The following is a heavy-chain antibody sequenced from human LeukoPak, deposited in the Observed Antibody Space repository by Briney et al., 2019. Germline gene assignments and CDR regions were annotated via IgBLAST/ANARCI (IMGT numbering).Heavy chain of an antibody. D-gene: IGHD3-16*02. J-gene: IGHJ4*02. V-gene: IGHV1-18*04. CDR1: GYTFTSYG. CDR2: ISAYNGNT. CDR3: ARGSGYDYVWGSYRYYFDY. Sequence: ASVKVSCKASGYTFTSYGISWVRQAPGQGLEWMGWISAYNGNTNYAQKLQGRVTMTTDKSTSTAYMELRSLRSDDTAVYYCARGSGYDYVWGSYRYYFDYWGQGTLVTVSS.